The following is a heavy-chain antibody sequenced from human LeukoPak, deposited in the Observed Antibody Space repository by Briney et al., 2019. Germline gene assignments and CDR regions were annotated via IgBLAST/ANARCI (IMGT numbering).Heavy chain of an antibody. V-gene: IGHV4-34*01. CDR2: INHSGST. D-gene: IGHD2-8*01. CDR3: ARRMVSGWYYYYGMDV. J-gene: IGHJ6*02. Sequence: SETLSLTCAVYGGSFSGYYWSWIRQPPGKGLEWIGEINHSGSTNYNPSLKSRVTISVDTSKNQFSLKLSSVTAADTAVYYCARRMVSGWYYYYGMDVWGQGTTVTVSS. CDR1: GGSFSGYY.